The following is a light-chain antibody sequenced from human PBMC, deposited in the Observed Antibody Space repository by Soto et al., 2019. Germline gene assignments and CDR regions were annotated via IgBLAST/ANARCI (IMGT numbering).Light chain of an antibody. V-gene: IGKV3-15*01. Sequence: ETLMTQSPATLSVSPGERATLSCRASQSVNNNLAWYQQKLGQAPRVLIYGASTRATGIPVRFTGSGSGTEFILTITSLPSEDSAVYYWQEYNTWPWTFGQGTKVEFK. CDR2: GAS. CDR3: QEYNTWPWT. CDR1: QSVNNN. J-gene: IGKJ1*01.